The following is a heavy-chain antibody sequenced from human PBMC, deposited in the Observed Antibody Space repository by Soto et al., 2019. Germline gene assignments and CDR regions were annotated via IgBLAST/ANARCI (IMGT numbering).Heavy chain of an antibody. Sequence: SETLSLTCSVSGYSVSSSDYYWAWIRQPPGKGLEWIGSMLYSGLTYYNPSLKRRVTLSVDTSKNQFSVRLNSVTASDTAVYYCAPLSVSLSGPYGIHVWGQGTTVTVSS. CDR2: MLYSGLT. CDR1: GYSVSSSDYY. V-gene: IGHV4-39*01. CDR3: APLSVSLSGPYGIHV. J-gene: IGHJ6*02. D-gene: IGHD2-15*01.